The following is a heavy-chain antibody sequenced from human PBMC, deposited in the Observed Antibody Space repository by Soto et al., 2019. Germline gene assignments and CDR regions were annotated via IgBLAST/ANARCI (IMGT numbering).Heavy chain of an antibody. D-gene: IGHD1-26*01. Sequence: EVQLVGSGGGLVKPRGSLSMSCAVSGFTFDKVWMNWVRQAPGKGLEWVGRIKSKTDGGTTDYAAPAKGRFTISRDDSKNMLYLQMNSLKTEATGMYFCTTGRDDLLYWGQGTLVTVSP. CDR1: GFTFDKVW. CDR3: TTGRDDLLY. V-gene: IGHV3-15*07. CDR2: IKSKTDGGTT. J-gene: IGHJ4*02.